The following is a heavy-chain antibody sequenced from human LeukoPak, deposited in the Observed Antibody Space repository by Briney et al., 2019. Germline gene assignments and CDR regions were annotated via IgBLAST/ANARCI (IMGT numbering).Heavy chain of an antibody. CDR3: AREATRHPTFDY. V-gene: IGHV3-74*01. CDR2: INSDGSST. Sequence: PGGSLRLSCAASGFTFSSYWMHWVRQAPGKGLVWVSRINSDGSSTTYADSVKGRFTISRDNAKNTLYLQMSSLRAEDTAVYYCAREATRHPTFDYWGQGTLVTVSS. D-gene: IGHD4-11*01. J-gene: IGHJ4*02. CDR1: GFTFSSYW.